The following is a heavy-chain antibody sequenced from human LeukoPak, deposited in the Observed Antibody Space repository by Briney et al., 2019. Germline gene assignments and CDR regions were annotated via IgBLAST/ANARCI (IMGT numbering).Heavy chain of an antibody. V-gene: IGHV3-7*03. J-gene: IGHJ4*02. CDR2: IRPDGGEK. Sequence: GGSLKLSCVVSGFTFSNYWMSWVRQAPGKGLEWVINIRPDGGEKYFVDSVRGRFTISRDNAKNSLYLQMNSLRAEDTAVYYCARDGGTGWGQGTLVTVSS. CDR3: ARDGGTG. CDR1: GFTFSNYW. D-gene: IGHD1-14*01.